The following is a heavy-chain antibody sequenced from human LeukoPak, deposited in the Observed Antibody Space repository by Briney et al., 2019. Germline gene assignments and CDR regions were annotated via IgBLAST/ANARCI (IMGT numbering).Heavy chain of an antibody. J-gene: IGHJ5*02. CDR1: GGSFSGNY. Sequence: PSETLSLTCAVYGGSFSGNYRSWIRQSPGKGLEWIGEINHSGSTNYNPSLKSRVTISMYTSRNQFSLRLSSVTAADTAVYYCARGGRGVPAARRFEPGNWFDPWGQGTLVTVSS. CDR2: INHSGST. D-gene: IGHD2-2*01. CDR3: ARGGRGVPAARRFEPGNWFDP. V-gene: IGHV4-34*01.